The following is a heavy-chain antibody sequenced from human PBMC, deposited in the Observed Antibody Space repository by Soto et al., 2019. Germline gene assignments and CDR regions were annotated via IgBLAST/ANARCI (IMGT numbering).Heavy chain of an antibody. V-gene: IGHV4-38-2*02. CDR1: GYSISSGYY. D-gene: IGHD3-10*01. CDR2: IYHSGST. J-gene: IGHJ4*02. CDR3: ASTQYYYGSGSYYNGFDY. Sequence: SETLSLTCTVSGYSISSGYYWGRIRQPPGKGLEWIGSIYHSGSTYYNPSLKSRVTISVDTSKNQFSLKLSSVTAADTAVYYCASTQYYYGSGSYYNGFDYWGQGTLVTVSS.